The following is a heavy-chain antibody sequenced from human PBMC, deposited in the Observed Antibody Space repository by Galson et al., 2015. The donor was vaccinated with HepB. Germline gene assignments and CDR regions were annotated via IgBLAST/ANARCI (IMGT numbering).Heavy chain of an antibody. J-gene: IGHJ4*02. CDR1: GYTFTSYY. V-gene: IGHV1-46*01. D-gene: IGHD6-13*01. Sequence: SVKVSCKASGYTFTSYYMHWVRQAPGQGLEWMGIINPSGGSTSYAQKFQGRVTISVDTSKNQFSLKLSSVTAADTAVYYCARVWQQLESFDYWGQGTLVTVSS. CDR2: INPSGGST. CDR3: ARVWQQLESFDY.